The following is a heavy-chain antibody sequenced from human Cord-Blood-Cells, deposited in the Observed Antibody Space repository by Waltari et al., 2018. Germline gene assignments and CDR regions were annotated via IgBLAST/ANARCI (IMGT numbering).Heavy chain of an antibody. V-gene: IGHV3-23*01. J-gene: IGHJ4*02. Sequence: EVQLLESGGGLVQPGGSLRASGSASGFTFSSYAMRCVRQAPGKGLEGVSAISGSGGSTYYADSVKGRFTISRDNSKNTLYLQMNSLRAEDTAVYYCAKCNIAARPDYWGQGTLVTVSS. D-gene: IGHD6-6*01. CDR2: ISGSGGST. CDR1: GFTFSSYA. CDR3: AKCNIAARPDY.